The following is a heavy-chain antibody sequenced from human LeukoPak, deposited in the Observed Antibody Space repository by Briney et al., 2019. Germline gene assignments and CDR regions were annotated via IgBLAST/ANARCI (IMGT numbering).Heavy chain of an antibody. CDR3: AKDKGHSSWYGYFDY. Sequence: GGSLRLSCAASGFTFDDYAMYWVRQAPGKGLECVSFISWDGGSTYYADSVKGRFTTSRDNSKNSLYLQMNSLRAEDTALYYCAKDKGHSSWYGYFDYWGQGTLVTVSS. CDR1: GFTFDDYA. D-gene: IGHD6-13*01. CDR2: ISWDGGST. V-gene: IGHV3-43D*04. J-gene: IGHJ4*02.